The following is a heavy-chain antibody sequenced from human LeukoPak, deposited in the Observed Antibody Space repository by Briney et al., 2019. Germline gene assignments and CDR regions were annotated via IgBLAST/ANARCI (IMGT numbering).Heavy chain of an antibody. D-gene: IGHD5-12*01. Sequence: SETLSLTCTVSGGSINNYYWSWIRQPPGKGLEWIGYIYYSGSTNYNPSLKSRVTISLDTSKNQFSLKLSSVTAADTAVYYCARHGFLVATISAAFDIWGQGTMVTVSS. CDR2: IYYSGST. V-gene: IGHV4-59*08. CDR3: ARHGFLVATISAAFDI. CDR1: GGSINNYY. J-gene: IGHJ3*02.